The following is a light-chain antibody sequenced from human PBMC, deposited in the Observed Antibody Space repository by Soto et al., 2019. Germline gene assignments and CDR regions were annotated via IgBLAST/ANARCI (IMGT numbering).Light chain of an antibody. CDR3: AAWDDSLSGWV. J-gene: IGLJ3*02. V-gene: IGLV1-47*01. Sequence: QLVLTPPPSASGTPGQRVTISCSGSSSNIGSNYVYWYQQLPGTAPKLLIYRNNQRPSGVPDRFSGSKSGTSASLAISGLRSEDEADYYCAAWDDSLSGWVFGGGTKLTVL. CDR1: SSNIGSNY. CDR2: RNN.